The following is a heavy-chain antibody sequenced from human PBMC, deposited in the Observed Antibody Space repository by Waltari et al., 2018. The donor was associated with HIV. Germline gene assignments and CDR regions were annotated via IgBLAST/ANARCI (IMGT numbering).Heavy chain of an antibody. J-gene: IGHJ6*02. Sequence: QVQLQESGPGLAKTSQTLSLTCTFSGGSINSGSYYWNWIRQPAGKGLEWIGRLYTSGSTNYNPSLKSRVTMTADTSKNQFSLRLTSVTASDTAIYYCSRTSTGSDYYYQVDVWGQGTTVTVS. CDR2: LYTSGST. CDR1: GGSINSGSYY. D-gene: IGHD2-21*02. CDR3: SRTSTGSDYYYQVDV. V-gene: IGHV4-61*02.